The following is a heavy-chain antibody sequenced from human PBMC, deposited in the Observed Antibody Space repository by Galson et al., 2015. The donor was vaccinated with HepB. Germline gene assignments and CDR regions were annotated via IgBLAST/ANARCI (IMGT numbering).Heavy chain of an antibody. CDR3: ARSLVTSNSDWFDP. D-gene: IGHD4-11*01. V-gene: IGHV1-18*01. CDR1: GYIFTSYG. Sequence: SVKVSCKASGYIFTSYGITWARQAPGQGLEWMGWISTYNSNTKYAQKVQGRVTMTADTSTSTVYMELRSLRSDDTAVYYCARSLVTSNSDWFDPWGQGTLVTVSS. J-gene: IGHJ5*02. CDR2: ISTYNSNT.